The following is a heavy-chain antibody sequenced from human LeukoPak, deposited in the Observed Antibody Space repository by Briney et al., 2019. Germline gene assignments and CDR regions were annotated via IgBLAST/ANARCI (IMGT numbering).Heavy chain of an antibody. V-gene: IGHV4-59*08. CDR2: IYYSGST. D-gene: IGHD4-23*01. CDR1: GGSISSYY. J-gene: IGHJ4*02. Sequence: SETLSLTCTVSGGSISSYYWSWIRQPPRKGLEWIGYIYYSGSTNYNPSLKSRVTISVDTSKNQFSLKLSSVTAADTAVYYCASGNYGGNSLYFDYWGQGTLVTVSS. CDR3: ASGNYGGNSLYFDY.